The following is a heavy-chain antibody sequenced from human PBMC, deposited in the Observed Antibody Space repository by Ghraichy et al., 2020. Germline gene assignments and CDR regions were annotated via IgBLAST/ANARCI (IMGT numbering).Heavy chain of an antibody. CDR3: ARGPGYCGTTTCIMGGMDV. D-gene: IGHD2-2*01. Sequence: SQTLSLTCAVYGESFNDYSWSWIRQPPGKGLEWIGEIYHSGSTNYNPSLKSRVTTSLNTSKNEFSLTLTSVTAADTAVYYCARGPGYCGTTTCIMGGMDVWGQGTTVTVSS. CDR2: IYHSGST. CDR1: GESFNDYS. J-gene: IGHJ6*02. V-gene: IGHV4-34*01.